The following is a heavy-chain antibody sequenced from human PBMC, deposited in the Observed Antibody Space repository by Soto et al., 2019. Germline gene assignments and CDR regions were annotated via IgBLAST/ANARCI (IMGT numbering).Heavy chain of an antibody. Sequence: QVQLVQSGAEVKKPGASVKVSCKASGYTFTKYGMHWVRQAPGQRLEWMGWINAGNGYTEYSQKFQGRVTITRDTSASIAYMELSILRSEDTAVYYCAREIGAISTRLPDDYGGFDVWGQGTTVTVFS. CDR1: GYTFTKYG. CDR2: INAGNGYT. J-gene: IGHJ6*02. V-gene: IGHV1-3*01. D-gene: IGHD5-12*01. CDR3: AREIGAISTRLPDDYGGFDV.